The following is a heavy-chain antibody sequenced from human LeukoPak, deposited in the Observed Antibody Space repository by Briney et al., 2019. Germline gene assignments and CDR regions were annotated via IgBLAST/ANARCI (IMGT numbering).Heavy chain of an antibody. D-gene: IGHD6-6*01. CDR1: GFTFSSYW. CDR2: IKQDGSEK. J-gene: IGHJ5*02. Sequence: GGSLRLSCAASGFTFSSYWMSWVRQAPGKGLEWVANIKQDGSEKYYVDSVKGRFTISRDNAKNSLYLQMNSLRAEDTAVYYCARGSSLAAPPYNWFDPWGQGTLVTVSS. CDR3: ARGSSLAAPPYNWFDP. V-gene: IGHV3-7*01.